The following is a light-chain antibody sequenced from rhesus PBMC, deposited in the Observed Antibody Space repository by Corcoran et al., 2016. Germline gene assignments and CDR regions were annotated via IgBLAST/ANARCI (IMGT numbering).Light chain of an antibody. Sequence: DIQMTQSPSSLSASAGDTVTITCRASQDISTYLNWYQQKPGKTPKRLIFAASSLESGVPSSVSGSGSVAEFTLTIRSLQPEDFATYYCLQHNSNPPTFGQGTKVEIK. CDR1: QDISTY. V-gene: IGKV1-43*01. CDR3: LQHNSNPPT. J-gene: IGKJ1*01. CDR2: AAS.